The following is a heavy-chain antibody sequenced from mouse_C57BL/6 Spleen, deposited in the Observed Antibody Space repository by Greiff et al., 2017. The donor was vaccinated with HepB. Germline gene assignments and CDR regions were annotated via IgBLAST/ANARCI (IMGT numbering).Heavy chain of an antibody. J-gene: IGHJ3*01. V-gene: IGHV1-61*01. CDR3: ARDYYGSSFPFAY. CDR1: GYTFTSYW. D-gene: IGHD1-1*01. Sequence: QVQLKQPGAELVRPGSSVKLSCKASGYTFTSYWMDWVKQRPGQGLEWIGNIYPSDSETNYNQKFKDKATLTVDKSSSTAYMQLSSLTSEDSAVYYCARDYYGSSFPFAYWGQGTLVTVSA. CDR2: IYPSDSET.